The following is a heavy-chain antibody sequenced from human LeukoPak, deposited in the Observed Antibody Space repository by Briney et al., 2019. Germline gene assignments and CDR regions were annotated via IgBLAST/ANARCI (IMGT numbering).Heavy chain of an antibody. D-gene: IGHD3-22*01. CDR3: AKDPPYYYDSSGSYGEY. CDR2: ISGSGGST. V-gene: IGHV3-23*01. Sequence: GGSLRLSCAASGFTFSSYAMSWVRQAPGKGLEWVSAISGSGGSTYYADSVKGRFTISRDNTKNTLYLQMNSLRAEDTAVYYCAKDPPYYYDSSGSYGEYWGQGTLVTVSS. CDR1: GFTFSSYA. J-gene: IGHJ4*02.